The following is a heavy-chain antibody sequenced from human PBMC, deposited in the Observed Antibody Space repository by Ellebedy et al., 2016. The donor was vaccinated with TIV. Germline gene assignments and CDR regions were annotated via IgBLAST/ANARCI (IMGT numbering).Heavy chain of an antibody. CDR2: INPSGGST. J-gene: IGHJ5*02. D-gene: IGHD6-19*01. Sequence: ASVKVSCXASGYTFTSYYMHWVRQAPGQGLEWMGIINPSGGSTSYAQKFQGRVTMTRDTSTSTVYMELSSLRSEDTAVYYCARVLAVAGSPLTWGQGTLVTVSS. V-gene: IGHV1-46*01. CDR1: GYTFTSYY. CDR3: ARVLAVAGSPLT.